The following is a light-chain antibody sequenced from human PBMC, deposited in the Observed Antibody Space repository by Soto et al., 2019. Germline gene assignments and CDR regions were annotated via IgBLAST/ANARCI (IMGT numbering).Light chain of an antibody. CDR2: EVR. J-gene: IGLJ2*01. Sequence: QSVLTQPPSASGSLGQSVTISCTGTSSDVGRYNYVSWYQQHPGKAPKLMIYEVRTRPSGVPHRFSASKSGNTASLTVSGLQAEDEADYYCTSYAGSNNVVFGGGTKLTVL. CDR1: SSDVGRYNY. CDR3: TSYAGSNNVV. V-gene: IGLV2-8*01.